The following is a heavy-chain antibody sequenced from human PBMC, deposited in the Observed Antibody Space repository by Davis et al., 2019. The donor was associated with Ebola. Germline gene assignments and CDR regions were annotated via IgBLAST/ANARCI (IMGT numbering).Heavy chain of an antibody. CDR1: GLTFDDYA. V-gene: IGHV3-9*01. CDR2: ITLNSGTT. Sequence: SLKISCATSGLTFDDYAMHWFRQAPGKGLEWVSGITLNSGTTAYADSVRGRFTISRDNAKNSLYLQMNSLRDEDTALYHCVKGLDRRSSTVTTHITNGGWFDPWGQGTLVTVSS. CDR3: VKGLDRRSSTVTTHITNGGWFDP. J-gene: IGHJ5*02. D-gene: IGHD4-17*01.